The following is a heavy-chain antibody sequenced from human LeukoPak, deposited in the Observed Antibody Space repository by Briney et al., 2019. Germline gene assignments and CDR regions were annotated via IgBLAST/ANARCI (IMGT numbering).Heavy chain of an antibody. CDR3: APSAARGNYYYYYMDV. Sequence: GASVKVSCKASGYTFTSYGISWVRQAPGQGLEWMGWISAYNGNTNYAQKLQGRVTMTTDTSTSTAYMELRSLRSDDTAVYYCAPSAARGNYYYYYMDVWGKGTTVTVSS. CDR1: GYTFTSYG. CDR2: ISAYNGNT. V-gene: IGHV1-18*01. J-gene: IGHJ6*03. D-gene: IGHD6-6*01.